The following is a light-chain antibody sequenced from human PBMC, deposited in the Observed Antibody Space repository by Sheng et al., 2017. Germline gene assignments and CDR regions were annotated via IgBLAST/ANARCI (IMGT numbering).Light chain of an antibody. Sequence: SYVLTQTPSVSVAPGKTATIICGGNNIARKSVHWYQQRPGQVPVLVLYDDIHRPSGIPERFSGSDSANPATLTISSVEAGDEADFYCQVWDSAADQPVFGGGTKLTVL. CDR1: NIARKS. CDR3: QVWDSAADQPV. V-gene: IGLV3-21*03. J-gene: IGLJ2*01. CDR2: DDI.